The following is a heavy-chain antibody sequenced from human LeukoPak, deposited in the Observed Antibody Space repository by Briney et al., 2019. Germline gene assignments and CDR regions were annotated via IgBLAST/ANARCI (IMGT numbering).Heavy chain of an antibody. V-gene: IGHV3-7*01. J-gene: IGHJ6*02. D-gene: IGHD5-18*01. CDR3: ARDTAQDYYYYYGMDV. Sequence: PGGSLRLSCAASGFTFSSYWMSWVRQAPGKGLEWVANIKQDGSEKYYVDSVKGRFTISRDNAKNSLYLQMNSLRAEDTAVYYCARDTAQDYYYYYGMDVWGQGTTVTVPS. CDR1: GFTFSSYW. CDR2: IKQDGSEK.